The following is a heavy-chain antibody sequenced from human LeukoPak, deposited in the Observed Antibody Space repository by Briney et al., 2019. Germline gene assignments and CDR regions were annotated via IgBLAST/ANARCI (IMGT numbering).Heavy chain of an antibody. V-gene: IGHV1-69*01. CDR3: ARNLRSSSWYYFDY. CDR1: GGTFSSYA. CDR2: IIPIFGTA. J-gene: IGHJ4*02. Sequence: ASVKVSCKASGGTFSSYAISWVRQAPGQGLEGMGGIIPIFGTANYAQKFQGRVTITADESTSPAYMELSSLRSEDTAVYYCARNLRSSSWYYFDYWGQGTMVTVSS. D-gene: IGHD6-13*01.